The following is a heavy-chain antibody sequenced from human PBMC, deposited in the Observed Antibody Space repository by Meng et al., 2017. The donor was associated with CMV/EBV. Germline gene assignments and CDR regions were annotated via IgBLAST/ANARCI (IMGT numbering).Heavy chain of an antibody. Sequence: TFSSYVISLVRHAPGQGLEWMGGIIHILGIANYAQMYQGIVTITADKSTSTAYMELSSLRSEDTVVYYCAIGGRLEFVYYYYGMDVWGQGTTVTVSS. J-gene: IGHJ6*02. CDR2: IIHILGIA. D-gene: IGHD6-25*01. CDR1: TFSSYV. CDR3: AIGGRLEFVYYYYGMDV. V-gene: IGHV1-69*10.